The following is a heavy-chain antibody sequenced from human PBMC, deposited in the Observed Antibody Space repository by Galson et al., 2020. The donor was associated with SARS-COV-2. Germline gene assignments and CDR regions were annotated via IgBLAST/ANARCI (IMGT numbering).Heavy chain of an antibody. CDR3: ARRGGTATTQHFDL. CDR2: IYYSGTT. CDR1: GGSISTTSYF. Sequence: SETLSLTCTVSGGSISTTSYFWGWIRQPPGKGLEWIGTIYYSGTTYYNPSLRSRVTISVDTSRNQFSLKLNSVTAADTAVYYCARRGGTATTQHFDLWGRGTLVTISS. J-gene: IGHJ2*01. D-gene: IGHD4-17*01. V-gene: IGHV4-39*01.